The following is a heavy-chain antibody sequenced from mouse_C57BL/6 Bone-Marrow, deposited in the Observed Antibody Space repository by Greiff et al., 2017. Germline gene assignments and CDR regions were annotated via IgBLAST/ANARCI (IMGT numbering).Heavy chain of an antibody. CDR2: IRSKSNNYAT. Sequence: EVKLMESGGGLVQPKGSLKLSCAASGFSFNTYAMNWVRQAPGKGLEWVARIRSKSNNYATYYADSVKDRFTISRDDSESMLYLQMNNLKTEDTAMYYCVRHGSSNWYFDVWGTGTTVTVSS. CDR3: VRHGSSNWYFDV. V-gene: IGHV10-1*01. D-gene: IGHD1-1*01. CDR1: GFSFNTYA. J-gene: IGHJ1*03.